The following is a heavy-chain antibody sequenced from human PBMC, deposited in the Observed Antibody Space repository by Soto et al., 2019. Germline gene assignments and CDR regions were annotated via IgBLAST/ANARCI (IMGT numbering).Heavy chain of an antibody. V-gene: IGHV4-31*03. Sequence: QVQLQESGPGLVKPSQTLSLTCTVSGGSISSGGYYWSWIRQHPGKGLEWIGYIYYSGSTYYNPSLKSRVTISVDTSKNQFSLKLSSVTAADTAVYYCARVSTPPRIYDFWSGYPDYWGQGTLVTVSS. J-gene: IGHJ4*02. CDR2: IYYSGST. D-gene: IGHD3-3*01. CDR1: GGSISSGGYY. CDR3: ARVSTPPRIYDFWSGYPDY.